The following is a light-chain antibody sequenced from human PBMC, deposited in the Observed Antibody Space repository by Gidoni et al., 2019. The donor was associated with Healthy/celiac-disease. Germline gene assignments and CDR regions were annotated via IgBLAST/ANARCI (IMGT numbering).Light chain of an antibody. V-gene: IGLV6-57*04. CDR3: QSYDSSNYVV. CDR2: EDN. Sequence: NFMLTQPHSVSESPGKTVTISCTRSSGSIASNYVQWYQQRPGSAPPTVIYEDNQRPSGVPDRFSCSIDSSSNSASLTISGLKTEDEADYYCQSYDSSNYVVFGGGTKLTVL. CDR1: SGSIASNY. J-gene: IGLJ2*01.